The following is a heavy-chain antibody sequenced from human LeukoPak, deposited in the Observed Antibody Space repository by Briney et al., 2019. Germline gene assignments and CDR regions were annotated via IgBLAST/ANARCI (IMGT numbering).Heavy chain of an antibody. CDR2: ISYDGSNK. V-gene: IGHV3-30-3*01. Sequence: PGRALRLSCAASGFTFSSYAMHWVRQAPGKGVEWVAVISYDGSNKYYADSVKGRFTISRDNSKNTLYLQMNSLRAEDTAVYYCAREPRGVVVIPRFDPWGQGTLVTVSS. D-gene: IGHD3-22*01. CDR3: AREPRGVVVIPRFDP. J-gene: IGHJ5*02. CDR1: GFTFSSYA.